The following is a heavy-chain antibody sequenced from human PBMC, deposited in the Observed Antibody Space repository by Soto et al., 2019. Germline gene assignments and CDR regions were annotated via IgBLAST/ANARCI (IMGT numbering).Heavy chain of an antibody. D-gene: IGHD5-12*01. V-gene: IGHV1-69*13. J-gene: IGHJ5*02. CDR1: GGTFSSYA. CDR3: ASASEYSGYDYVGWFDP. CDR2: IIPIFGTA. Sequence: GASVKVSCKASGGTFSSYAISWVRQAPGQGLEWMGGIIPIFGTANYAQKFQGRVTITADESTSTAYMELSSLRSEDTAVYYCASASEYSGYDYVGWFDPWGQGTLVTVSS.